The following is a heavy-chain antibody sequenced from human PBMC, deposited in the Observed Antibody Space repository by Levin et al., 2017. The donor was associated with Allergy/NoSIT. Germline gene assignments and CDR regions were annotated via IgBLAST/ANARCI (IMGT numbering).Heavy chain of an antibody. V-gene: IGHV3-11*01. J-gene: IGHJ5*01. CDR3: ARVDSTSWFDS. D-gene: IGHD2-2*01. CDR1: GFTFSDYY. Sequence: KPGGSLRLSCTTSGFTFSDYYMTWIRQAPGKGLEWIAYISSSGSTPFYADSVKGRFTISRDNAQDSLYLQMNSLGAEDTAVYYCARVDSTSWFDSWGQGTLVTVSS. CDR2: ISSSGSTP.